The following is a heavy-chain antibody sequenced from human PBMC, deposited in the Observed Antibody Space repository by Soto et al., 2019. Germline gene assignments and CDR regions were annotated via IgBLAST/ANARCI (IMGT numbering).Heavy chain of an antibody. CDR3: ASLVYSSGCYYFDY. CDR1: GGSISSYY. Sequence: VQLQESGPGLVKSSEILSLTCTVSGGSISSYYWAWIRQPVGEGLEYIGRIYTSDRTNYNPSFSGRVTMSVDASKNQFSLQMTSVTAADTAVYYFASLVYSSGCYYFDYWGPGTLVTVSS. D-gene: IGHD3-10*01. J-gene: IGHJ4*02. V-gene: IGHV4-4*07. CDR2: IYTSDRT.